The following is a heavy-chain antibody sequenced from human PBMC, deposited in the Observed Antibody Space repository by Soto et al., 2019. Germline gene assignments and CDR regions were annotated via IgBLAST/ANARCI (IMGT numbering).Heavy chain of an antibody. CDR3: ARYYCTNGVCYHFDY. Sequence: SETLSLTCTVSGGSISSYYWSWIRQPPGKGLEWIGYIYYSGSTECNPSLKSRVTMSVDTSKNQFSRKLSSVTAADTAVYYCARYYCTNGVCYHFDYWGQGTLVTVSS. V-gene: IGHV4-59*01. J-gene: IGHJ4*02. CDR2: IYYSGST. D-gene: IGHD2-8*01. CDR1: GGSISSYY.